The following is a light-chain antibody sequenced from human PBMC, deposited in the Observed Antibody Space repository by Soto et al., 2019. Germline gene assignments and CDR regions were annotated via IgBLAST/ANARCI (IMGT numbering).Light chain of an antibody. J-gene: IGKJ2*01. Sequence: IVMTQSPATLSVSPGERATLSCRASQSISSDVAWYRQKPGQAPRLLIYGASSRATGIPDRFSGSGSGTDFTLTISRLEPEDFAVYFCQQYDNSRPIYTFGQGTKLEIK. CDR3: QQYDNSRPIYT. CDR2: GAS. CDR1: QSISSD. V-gene: IGKV3-20*01.